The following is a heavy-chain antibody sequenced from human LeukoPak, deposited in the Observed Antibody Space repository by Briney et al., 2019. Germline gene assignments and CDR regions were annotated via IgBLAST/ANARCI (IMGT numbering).Heavy chain of an antibody. D-gene: IGHD4-17*01. CDR3: AKVRRTTVSSYGFDP. Sequence: GGSLRLSCEGSGFTIKNYAMTWVRQVPGEGLEWVSLISGSGTSRYYGDSLKGRFTISRDDSKNMIYLRMDSLRVDDTAIYYCAKVRRTTVSSYGFDPWGQGTLVTVSS. CDR2: ISGSGTSR. CDR1: GFTIKNYA. J-gene: IGHJ5*02. V-gene: IGHV3-23*01.